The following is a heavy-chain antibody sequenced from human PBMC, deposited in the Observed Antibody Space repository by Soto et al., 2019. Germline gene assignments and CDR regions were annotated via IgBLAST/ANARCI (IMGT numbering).Heavy chain of an antibody. CDR1: GFPFSGYW. CDR3: ARGGNYWTT. V-gene: IGHV3-7*03. CDR2: IKHDESEK. J-gene: IGHJ5*02. D-gene: IGHD1-1*01. Sequence: PGVSLRLSCAASGFPFSGYWMTWVRQAPGKGLEWVANIKHDESEKYYVDSVKGRFTIFRDNAKNSLYLQMNSLSADDTAVYYCARGGNYWTTCGQGTMVTVSS.